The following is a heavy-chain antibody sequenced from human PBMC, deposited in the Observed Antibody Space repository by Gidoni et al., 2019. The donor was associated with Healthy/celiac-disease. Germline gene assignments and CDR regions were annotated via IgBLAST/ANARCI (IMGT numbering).Heavy chain of an antibody. J-gene: IGHJ3*02. CDR3: ARLPYSYGYHDAFDI. CDR2: IYYSGST. CDR1: VGSISSYY. Sequence: QVQLQESGPGLVKPSETLSLTCTVSVGSISSYYWSWIRQPPGKGLEWIGYIYYSGSTNYNPSLKSRVTISVDTSKNQFSLKLSSVTAADTAVYYCARLPYSYGYHDAFDIWGQGTMVTVSS. D-gene: IGHD5-18*01. V-gene: IGHV4-59*08.